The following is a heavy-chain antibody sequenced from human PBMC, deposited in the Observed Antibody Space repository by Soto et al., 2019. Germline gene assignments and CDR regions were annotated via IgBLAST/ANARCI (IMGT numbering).Heavy chain of an antibody. V-gene: IGHV3-9*01. D-gene: IGHD4-17*01. CDR2: ISWNSGSI. Sequence: EVQLVESGGGLVQPGRSLRLSCAASGFTFDDYAMHWVRQAPGKGLEWVSGISWNSGSIGYADSVKGRFTISRDNAKNSLYLQMNSLRAEETALYYCATTDYDLDYWGQGTLVTVSS. J-gene: IGHJ4*02. CDR3: ATTDYDLDY. CDR1: GFTFDDYA.